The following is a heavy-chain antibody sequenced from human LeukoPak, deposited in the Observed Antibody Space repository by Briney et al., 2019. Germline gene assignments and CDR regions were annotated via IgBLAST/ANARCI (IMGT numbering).Heavy chain of an antibody. CDR1: GFTFSSYA. Sequence: GGSLRLSCAASGFTFSSYAMSWVRQAPGKGLEWVANIKQDGSEKYYVDSVKGRFTISRDNAKNSLYLQMNSLRAEDTAVYYCARDWVGYCSGGSCYSSAFDIWGQGTMVTVSS. V-gene: IGHV3-7*01. CDR2: IKQDGSEK. CDR3: ARDWVGYCSGGSCYSSAFDI. D-gene: IGHD2-15*01. J-gene: IGHJ3*02.